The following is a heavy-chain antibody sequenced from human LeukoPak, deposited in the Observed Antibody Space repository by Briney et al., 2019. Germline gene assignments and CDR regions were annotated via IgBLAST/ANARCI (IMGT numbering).Heavy chain of an antibody. V-gene: IGHV3-21*01. CDR3: ARDPYSGNYGNYYYYYMDV. CDR1: KFTFNNYA. D-gene: IGHD1-26*01. Sequence: PGGSLRLSCLASKFTFNNYAMTWVRQAPGKALEWVSSVTSSGTYIFYADSVKGRFTISRDNAKNSLYLQMNSLGPEDTAVYYCARDPYSGNYGNYYYYYMDVWGKGTTVTISS. CDR2: VTSSGTYI. J-gene: IGHJ6*03.